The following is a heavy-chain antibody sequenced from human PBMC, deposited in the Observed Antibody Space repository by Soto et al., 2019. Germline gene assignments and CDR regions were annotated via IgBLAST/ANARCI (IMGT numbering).Heavy chain of an antibody. D-gene: IGHD2-21*01. CDR2: INAGNGNR. CDR3: ARDLAYGIPDY. J-gene: IGHJ4*02. CDR1: GYTLTRYA. V-gene: IGHV1-3*01. Sequence: ASVKVSCTDSGYTLTRYAMHWVRQAPGQRLEWMGWINAGNGNRKYSQKFQGRVTITRDTSASTAYMELSSLRSEDTAVYYCARDLAYGIPDYWGQGTLVTVSS.